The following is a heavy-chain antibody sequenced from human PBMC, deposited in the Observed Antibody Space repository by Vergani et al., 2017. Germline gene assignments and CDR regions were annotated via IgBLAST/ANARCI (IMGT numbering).Heavy chain of an antibody. CDR3: AKHFRGWGIDY. CDR2: IQFDGSNQ. CDR1: GFTLGNYD. J-gene: IGHJ4*02. Sequence: QVQLVESGGGVVQRGGSLRLFCATSGFTLGNYDIQGIRQGPGKGLEFVAFIQFDGSNQYYADSVKGRFTLSRDFSKNTLYLQMNSLRTDDTATYYCAKHFRGWGIDYWGQGTQVIVSS. V-gene: IGHV3-30*02. D-gene: IGHD3-16*01.